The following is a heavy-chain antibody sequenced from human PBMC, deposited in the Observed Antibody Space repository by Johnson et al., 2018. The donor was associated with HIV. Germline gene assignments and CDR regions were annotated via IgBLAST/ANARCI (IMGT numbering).Heavy chain of an antibody. CDR1: GFTFDDFG. V-gene: IGHV3-20*04. Sequence: VQLVESGGRVVRPGGSLRLSCAASGFTFDDFGMSWVRQAPGKGLAWVSGLNWNGGTTFYAAAVKGRFPISRDNAKNSLYLQMSTLRAEDTAVYYCARDVSYRYDGDGWADAFDIWGQGTMVTVS. D-gene: IGHD2-21*01. CDR3: ARDVSYRYDGDGWADAFDI. J-gene: IGHJ3*02. CDR2: LNWNGGTT.